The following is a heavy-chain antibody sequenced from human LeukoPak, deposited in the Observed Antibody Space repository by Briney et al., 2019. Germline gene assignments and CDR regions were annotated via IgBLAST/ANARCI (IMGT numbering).Heavy chain of an antibody. Sequence: GGSLRLSCAASGFTFSSYGMHWVRQAPGKGLEWVAVISYDGSNKYYADSVKGRFTISRDNSKNTLYLQTNSLRAEDTAVYYCAKDYVLLCGGDCYLFDYWGQGTLVTVSS. J-gene: IGHJ4*02. V-gene: IGHV3-30*18. CDR3: AKDYVLLCGGDCYLFDY. D-gene: IGHD2-21*02. CDR1: GFTFSSYG. CDR2: ISYDGSNK.